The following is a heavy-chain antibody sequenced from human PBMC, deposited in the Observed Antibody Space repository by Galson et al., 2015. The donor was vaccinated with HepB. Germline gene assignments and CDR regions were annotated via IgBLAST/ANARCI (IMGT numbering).Heavy chain of an antibody. CDR1: GFTVNSNY. V-gene: IGHV3-66*01. J-gene: IGHJ4*02. CDR3: ARGGAASGFDY. CDR2: IYSSGNT. D-gene: IGHD6-25*01. Sequence: SLRLSCAASGFTVNSNYMNWVRQAPGKGLEWVSIIYSSGNTYYADSVKGRFSISRDNSKNTVYFQMNSLRGDDTAVYYCARGGAASGFDYWGQGTLVTVSS.